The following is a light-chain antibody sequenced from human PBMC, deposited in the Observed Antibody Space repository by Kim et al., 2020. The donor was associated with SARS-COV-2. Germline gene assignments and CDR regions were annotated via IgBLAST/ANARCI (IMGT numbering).Light chain of an antibody. Sequence: GQSVTLSCTGTSSDVGGYNYVSWYQQHPGKAPNLMIYDVSNRPSGVSNRFSGSKSGNTASLTISGLQAEDEADYYCSSYTSSSTRVFGGGTQLTVL. CDR2: DVS. CDR1: SSDVGGYNY. V-gene: IGLV2-14*03. CDR3: SSYTSSSTRV. J-gene: IGLJ3*02.